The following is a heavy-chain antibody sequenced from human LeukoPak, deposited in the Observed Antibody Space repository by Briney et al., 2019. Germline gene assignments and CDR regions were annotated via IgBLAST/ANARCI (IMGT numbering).Heavy chain of an antibody. V-gene: IGHV1-18*01. CDR2: ISAYNGNT. D-gene: IGHD2-2*01. Sequence: ASVKVSCKASGYSFTSYGISWVRQAPGQGLEWMGWISAYNGNTKYAQKLQGRVTMTTDTSTSTAYMELRSLRSDDTAVYCCARDLGDIVVIPTAISLPWGQGTLVTVSS. J-gene: IGHJ5*02. CDR1: GYSFTSYG. CDR3: ARDLGDIVVIPTAISLP.